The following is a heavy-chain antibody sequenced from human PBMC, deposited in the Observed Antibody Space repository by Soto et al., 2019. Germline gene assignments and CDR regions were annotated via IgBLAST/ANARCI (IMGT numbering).Heavy chain of an antibody. Sequence: SEPRSLTCSVSGASICSREYYWGWIRQPPGQGLEWIGSIYGGSTYYNPSLKSRVTISVDTSKNQFSLKLSSVTAADTAVYYCARADGYSYGHFDYWGQGTLVTVSS. D-gene: IGHD5-18*01. V-gene: IGHV4-39*07. CDR2: IYGGST. CDR3: ARADGYSYGHFDY. CDR1: GASICSREYY. J-gene: IGHJ4*02.